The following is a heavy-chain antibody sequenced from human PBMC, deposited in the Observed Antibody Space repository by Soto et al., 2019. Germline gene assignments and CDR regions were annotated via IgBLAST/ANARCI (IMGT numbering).Heavy chain of an antibody. J-gene: IGHJ4*02. V-gene: IGHV4-59*01. CDR3: ARDLAAVPRAFDY. CDR1: GGSISSYF. Sequence: XGTLSLTCTVSGGSISSYFYIWVRQPPGKGLEWIGSVYYTGTTDYNPSLKSRVTISVDTSKTQFSLNLRSVTAADTAVYYCARDLAAVPRAFDYWGRGTLVTVSS. D-gene: IGHD6-13*01. CDR2: VYYTGTT.